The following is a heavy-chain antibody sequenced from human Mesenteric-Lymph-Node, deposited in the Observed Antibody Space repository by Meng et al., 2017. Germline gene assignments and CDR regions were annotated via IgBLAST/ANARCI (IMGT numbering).Heavy chain of an antibody. V-gene: IGHV3-74*01. CDR3: ARNYDGGVDY. CDR2: INNDGRST. Sequence: EVQLVESGGGLVQPGGSLRLSCAASVFTFSSYVMYWVRQAPGKGLEWVSRINNDGRSTGYADSVKGRFTISRENAKNTLYLQMNSLRAEDTAVYYCARNYDGGVDYWGQGTLVTVSS. CDR1: VFTFSSYV. D-gene: IGHD4-23*01. J-gene: IGHJ4*02.